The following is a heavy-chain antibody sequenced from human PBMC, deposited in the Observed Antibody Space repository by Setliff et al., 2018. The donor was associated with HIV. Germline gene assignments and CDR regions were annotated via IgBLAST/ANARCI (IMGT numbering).Heavy chain of an antibody. CDR3: ARQDIPTGYYLFDY. D-gene: IGHD3-9*01. CDR2: INPNMGDT. J-gene: IGHJ4*02. V-gene: IGHV1-2*06. CDR1: GYKFTGHH. Sequence: PSVKVSCKASGYKFTGHHIQWMRQAPGQGLEWMGRINPNMGDTQYARKFQGRIIMTRDTSINTVYMELSSLTSDDTALYYCARQDIPTGYYLFDYWGQGTQVTVSS.